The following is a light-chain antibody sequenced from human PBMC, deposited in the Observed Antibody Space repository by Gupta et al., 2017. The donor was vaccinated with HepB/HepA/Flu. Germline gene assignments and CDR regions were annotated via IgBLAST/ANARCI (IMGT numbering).Light chain of an antibody. V-gene: IGLV2-14*01. J-gene: IGLJ2*01. CDR3: SSFTSTGILVV. CDR2: EVS. Sequence: QSALTQPASVSGSPGQSITVSCTGSSGDVGGYDSVSWYRQHPGKAPQLLMYEVSNRPSGISNRFSGSKPGNTASLNISGLQAEDEADYYCSSFTSTGILVVFGGGTKLTVL. CDR1: SGDVGGYDS.